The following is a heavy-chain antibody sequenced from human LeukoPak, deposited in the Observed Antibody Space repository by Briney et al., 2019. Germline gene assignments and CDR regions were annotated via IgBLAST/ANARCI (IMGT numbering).Heavy chain of an antibody. D-gene: IGHD5-24*01. J-gene: IGHJ3*02. V-gene: IGHV1-2*02. CDR1: GYTFSDYY. Sequence: ASVKVSCKASGYTFSDYYMHWVRQAPGQGLEWMGWIDPHSGGTNYAQKFQGRVTMTRDTSINTAYMELSRLRSDDTAVYFCARDFGMFTISHGDAFAIWGQGTVVTVSS. CDR2: IDPHSGGT. CDR3: ARDFGMFTISHGDAFAI.